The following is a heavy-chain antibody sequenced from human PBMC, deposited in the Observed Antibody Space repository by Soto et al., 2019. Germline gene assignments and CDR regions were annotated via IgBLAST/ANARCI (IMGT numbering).Heavy chain of an antibody. D-gene: IGHD3-3*01. CDR2: TYYRSKWYN. Sequence: SQTLSLTCAISGDSVSSTSAAWNWIRQSPSRGLEWLGSTYYRSKWYNDYAVSVKSRITINPDTSKNQFSLQLNSVTPEDTAVYYCSRDFLVGLGAAFDIWGQGTMVTVSS. V-gene: IGHV6-1*01. CDR3: SRDFLVGLGAAFDI. J-gene: IGHJ3*02. CDR1: GDSVSSTSAA.